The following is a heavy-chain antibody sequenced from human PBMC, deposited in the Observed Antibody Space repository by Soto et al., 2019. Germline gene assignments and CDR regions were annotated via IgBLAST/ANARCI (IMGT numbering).Heavy chain of an antibody. D-gene: IGHD3-22*01. Sequence: PSETLSLTCTVSGGSISSYYWSWIRQTPGKGLEWIGYVHDSWGPNYNPSLKSRVAISLDTSKSQFSLKLTSVTATDTAVYFCARLGFYYQSLDPWGPGTLVTVSS. V-gene: IGHV4-59*08. CDR3: ARLGFYYQSLDP. J-gene: IGHJ5*02. CDR1: GGSISSYY. CDR2: VHDSWGP.